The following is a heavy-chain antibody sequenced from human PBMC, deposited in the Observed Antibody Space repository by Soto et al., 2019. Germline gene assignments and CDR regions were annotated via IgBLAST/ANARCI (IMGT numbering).Heavy chain of an antibody. D-gene: IGHD6-19*01. CDR2: INVGNGNT. CDR3: ASGSVAGPYYFDY. J-gene: IGHJ4*02. CDR1: GYTFTSYA. V-gene: IGHV1-3*01. Sequence: QVQLVQSGAEVKKPGASVKVSCKASGYTFTSYAMHWVRQAPGQRLEWMGWINVGNGNTKYSQKFQGRVTITRDTSASTAYMELSSLRSEDTAVYYCASGSVAGPYYFDYWGQGTLVTVSS.